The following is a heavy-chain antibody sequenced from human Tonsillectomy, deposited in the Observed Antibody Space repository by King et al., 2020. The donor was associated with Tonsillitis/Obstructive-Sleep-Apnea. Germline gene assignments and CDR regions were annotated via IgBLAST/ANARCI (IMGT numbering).Heavy chain of an antibody. V-gene: IGHV3-30*01. CDR2: ISYDGNNK. CDR1: GFTFSSYA. J-gene: IGHJ6*03. D-gene: IGHD3-3*01. CDR3: ASASGGDFWSGQHGLDMDV. Sequence: VQLVESGGGVVQPGRSLRLSCAASGFTFSSYAMHWVRQAPGKGLEWVAVISYDGNNKYYADSVKGRFTISRDNSMNTLYLQMNSLRAEDTAVYYCASASGGDFWSGQHGLDMDVWGKGTTVIVSS.